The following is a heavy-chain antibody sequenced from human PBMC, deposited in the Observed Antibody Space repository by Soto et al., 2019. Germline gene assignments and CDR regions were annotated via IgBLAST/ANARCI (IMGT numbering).Heavy chain of an antibody. V-gene: IGHV3-15*01. J-gene: IGHJ4*02. CDR2: IKSETDGGAT. Sequence: GGSLRLSCAASGFTFNNAWLTWVRQAPGKGLEWVGRIKSETDGGATDYAAPVKGRFTISRDDSKNTLYLQMNSLKTEDTAVYYCTTEFGYFDNWGQGILVTVSS. CDR3: TTEFGYFDN. D-gene: IGHD3-16*01. CDR1: GFTFNNAW.